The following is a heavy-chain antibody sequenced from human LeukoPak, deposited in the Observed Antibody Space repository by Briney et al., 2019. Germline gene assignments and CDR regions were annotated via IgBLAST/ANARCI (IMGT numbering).Heavy chain of an antibody. CDR1: GFTVSSNY. CDR3: ARGTNYYGSGSYDFDY. J-gene: IGHJ4*02. D-gene: IGHD3-10*01. CDR2: IYSGGST. Sequence: PGGSLRLSCAASGFTVSSNYMSWVRQAPGKGLEWVSVIYSGGSTYYADSVKGRFTISRDNSKNTLYLQMNSLRAEDTAVYYCARGTNYYGSGSYDFDYWGQGTLVTVSS. V-gene: IGHV3-53*01.